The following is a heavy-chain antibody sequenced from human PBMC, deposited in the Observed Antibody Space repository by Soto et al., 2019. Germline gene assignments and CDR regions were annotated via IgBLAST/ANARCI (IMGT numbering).Heavy chain of an antibody. V-gene: IGHV3-23*01. CDR2: ISGSGGST. CDR1: GFTFSSYA. Sequence: GSLRLSCAASGFTFSSYAMSWVRQAPGKGLEWVSAISGSGGSTNYADSVKGRFTISRDNSKNTLYLQMNSLRAEDTAVYYCAKDGLRITIFGVVSPYYFDDSGQGTLVTVSS. J-gene: IGHJ4*02. CDR3: AKDGLRITIFGVVSPYYFDD. D-gene: IGHD3-3*01.